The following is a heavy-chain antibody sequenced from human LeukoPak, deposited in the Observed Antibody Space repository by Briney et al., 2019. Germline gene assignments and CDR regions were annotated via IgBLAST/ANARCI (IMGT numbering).Heavy chain of an antibody. V-gene: IGHV5-51*01. J-gene: IGHJ4*02. Sequence: GESLKISCKGSGYSFTSYWIGWVRQMPGKGLEWMGIIYPGDSDTRYSPSFQGQVTISADKSISTAYLQWSSLKASDTAMYYCARLGAYCSGGSCYPRAFDCWGQGTLVTVSS. CDR3: ARLGAYCSGGSCYPRAFDC. D-gene: IGHD2-15*01. CDR2: IYPGDSDT. CDR1: GYSFTSYW.